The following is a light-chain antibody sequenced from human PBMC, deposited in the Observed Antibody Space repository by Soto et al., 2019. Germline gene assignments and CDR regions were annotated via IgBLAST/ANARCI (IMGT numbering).Light chain of an antibody. J-gene: IGKJ1*01. CDR2: DAS. CDR3: QQYNNWPPWT. Sequence: EIVMTQSPVTLSVSPGERATLSCRASQSVRSNLAWYQQKPGQAPRLLMYDASTRATGIPAWFSGSGSGTEFTLTISSLQSEDFAVYYCQQYNNWPPWTFGQGTKVDIK. V-gene: IGKV3-15*01. CDR1: QSVRSN.